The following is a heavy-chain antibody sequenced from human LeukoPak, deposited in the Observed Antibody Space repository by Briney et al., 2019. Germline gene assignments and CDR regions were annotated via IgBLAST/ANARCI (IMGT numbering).Heavy chain of an antibody. J-gene: IGHJ3*02. D-gene: IGHD6-19*01. CDR3: ARDLSDWTPFDAFDI. Sequence: PGGSLRLSCAASGFTFSSYEMNWVRQAPGKGLEWVSYISSSGSTIYYADSVKGRFTISRDNAKNSLYLQMNSLRAEDKAVYYCARDLSDWTPFDAFDIWGQGTMVTVSS. V-gene: IGHV3-48*03. CDR2: ISSSGSTI. CDR1: GFTFSSYE.